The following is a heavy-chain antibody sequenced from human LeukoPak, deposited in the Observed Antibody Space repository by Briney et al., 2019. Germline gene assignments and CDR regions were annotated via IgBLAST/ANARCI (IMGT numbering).Heavy chain of an antibody. CDR3: ATLYCSGNSCYSPPYVDY. CDR1: GGSISSTSYY. J-gene: IGHJ4*02. D-gene: IGHD2-15*01. CDR2: NYYSGST. V-gene: IGHV4-39*01. Sequence: SETLSLTCTVSGGSISSTSYYWGWIRQPPGKGLEGIGNNYYSGSTYSNPTLKSRVTISVDTSKNQFSLKLTSVTAADTAVYYCATLYCSGNSCYSPPYVDYWGQGTLVTVSS.